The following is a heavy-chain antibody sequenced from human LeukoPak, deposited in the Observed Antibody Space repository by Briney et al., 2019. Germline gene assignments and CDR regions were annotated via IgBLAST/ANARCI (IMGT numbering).Heavy chain of an antibody. CDR1: GGTFSSYA. D-gene: IGHD6-13*01. CDR2: IIPILGIA. Sequence: ASVKVSCKASGGTFSSYAISWVRQAPGQGLEWMGRIIPILGIANYAQKFQGRVTITADKSTSTAYMELSSLRSEDTAVYYCARDVGQQLVLDYWGQGTLVTVSS. CDR3: ARDVGQQLVLDY. J-gene: IGHJ4*02. V-gene: IGHV1-69*04.